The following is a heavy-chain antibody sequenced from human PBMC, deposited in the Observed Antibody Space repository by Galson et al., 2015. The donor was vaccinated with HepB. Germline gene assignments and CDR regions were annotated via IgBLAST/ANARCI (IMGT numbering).Heavy chain of an antibody. V-gene: IGHV1-2*02. CDR2: INPNSGGT. D-gene: IGHD5-18*01. J-gene: IGHJ4*02. CDR3: AREADTAMVI. Sequence: SVKVSCKASGYTFTGYYMHWVRQAPGQGLEWMGWINPNSGGTNYAQKFQGRVTMSVDTSKNQFSLKLSSVTAADTAVYYCAREADTAMVIWGQGTLVTVSS. CDR1: GYTFTGYY.